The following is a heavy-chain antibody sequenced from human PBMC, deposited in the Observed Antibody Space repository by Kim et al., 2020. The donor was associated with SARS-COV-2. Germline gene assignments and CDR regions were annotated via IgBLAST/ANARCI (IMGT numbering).Heavy chain of an antibody. CDR3: ARGGKYGSYSGPDY. J-gene: IGHJ4*02. CDR1: GFSFNDYG. CDR2: IWYDGSNK. Sequence: GGSLRLSCAASGFSFNDYGIHWVRQAPGKGLDWVSVIWYDGSNKYYADSVKGRFTISRDNSQNMVFLQMNSLRAGDTAFYYCARGGKYGSYSGPDYWGLGTLVTVSS. D-gene: IGHD3-10*01. V-gene: IGHV3-33*01.